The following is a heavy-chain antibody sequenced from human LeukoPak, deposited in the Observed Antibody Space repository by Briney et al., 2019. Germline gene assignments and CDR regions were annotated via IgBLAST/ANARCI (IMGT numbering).Heavy chain of an antibody. V-gene: IGHV5-51*01. CDR1: GYSFTGYW. Sequence: GKSLKISCQGSGYSFTGYWIGWVRQMPGKGLEWMGIIYPDDSDTRYSPSFQGQVTISVDKSSSTAYLQWGSLTASDTAMYYCTRRPAGLAGWYFDIWGRGTLVTVSS. CDR2: IYPDDSDT. CDR3: TRRPAGLAGWYFDI. D-gene: IGHD1-14*01. J-gene: IGHJ2*01.